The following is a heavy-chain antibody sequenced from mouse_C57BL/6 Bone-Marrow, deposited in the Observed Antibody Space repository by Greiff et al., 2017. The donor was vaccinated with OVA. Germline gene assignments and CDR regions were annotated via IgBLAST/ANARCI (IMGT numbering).Heavy chain of an antibody. CDR3: VRNIRGYFEV. V-gene: IGHV10-1*01. CDR1: GFSFNTYA. Sequence: EVQLVESGGGLVQPKGSLKLSCAASGFSFNTYAMTWVRQAPGKGLEWVARIRSKSNNYSSYYADSVKVRFTISRDDSESMLYLQMNNVKTEDTAMYYCVRNIRGYFEVWGTGTTVTVSS. CDR2: IRSKSNNYSS. J-gene: IGHJ1*03.